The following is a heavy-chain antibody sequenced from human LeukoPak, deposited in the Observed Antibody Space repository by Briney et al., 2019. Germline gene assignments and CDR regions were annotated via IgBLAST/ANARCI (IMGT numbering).Heavy chain of an antibody. D-gene: IGHD1-26*01. CDR1: GYTFTGYH. CDR3: ARDLPVGATRIEIDY. Sequence: ASVKVSCKASGYTFTGYHMHWVRQAPGQGLECMGRINPNSGGTNYAQKFQGRVTMTRNTSISTAYMELSRLRSDDTVVYYCARDLPVGATRIEIDYWGQGTLVTVSS. V-gene: IGHV1-2*05. CDR2: INPNSGGT. J-gene: IGHJ4*02.